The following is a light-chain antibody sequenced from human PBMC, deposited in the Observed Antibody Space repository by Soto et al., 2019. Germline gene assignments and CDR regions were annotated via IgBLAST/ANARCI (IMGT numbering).Light chain of an antibody. J-gene: IGLJ2*01. CDR1: SSDIGNYNL. CDR2: EDS. V-gene: IGLV2-14*02. CDR3: SSYTSSSTRVV. Sequence: QSALTQPASVSGSPGQSITISCTGTSSDIGNYNLVSWYQQHPGKAPKLMIHEDSKRPSGVSNRFSGSKSGNTASLTISGLQAEDEADYYCSSYTSSSTRVVFGGGTKLTVL.